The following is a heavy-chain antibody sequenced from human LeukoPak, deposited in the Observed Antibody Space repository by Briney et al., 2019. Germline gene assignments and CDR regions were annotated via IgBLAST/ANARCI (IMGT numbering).Heavy chain of an antibody. Sequence: SQTLSLTCTVSGGSISSGDYYWSWIRQPPGKGLEWIGYIYYSGSTNYNPSLKSRVTISVDTSKNQFSLKLSSVTAADTAVYYCARHQTEPLVGPFDYWGQGTLVTVSS. CDR2: IYYSGST. V-gene: IGHV4-30-4*01. J-gene: IGHJ4*02. CDR1: GGSISSGDYY. CDR3: ARHQTEPLVGPFDY. D-gene: IGHD1-26*01.